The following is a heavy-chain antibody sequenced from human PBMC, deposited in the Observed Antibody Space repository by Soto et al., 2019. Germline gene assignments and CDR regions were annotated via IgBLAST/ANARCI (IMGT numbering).Heavy chain of an antibody. V-gene: IGHV3-30*18. J-gene: IGHJ6*02. CDR1: GFTFSSYG. Sequence: GGSLRLSCAASGFTFSSYGMHWVRQAPGKGLEWVAVISYDGSNKYYADSVKGRFTISRDNSKNTLYLQMNSLRAEDTAVYYCAKDTVVVVAATGEDYYGMDVWGQGTTVTVSS. CDR2: ISYDGSNK. D-gene: IGHD2-15*01. CDR3: AKDTVVVVAATGEDYYGMDV.